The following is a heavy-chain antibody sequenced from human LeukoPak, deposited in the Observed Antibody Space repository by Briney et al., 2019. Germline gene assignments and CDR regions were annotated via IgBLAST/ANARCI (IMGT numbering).Heavy chain of an antibody. V-gene: IGHV4-30-2*01. Sequence: PSETLSLTCAVSGGSISSGGYSWSWIRQPPGKGLEWIGYIYHSGSTYYNPSLKSRVTISVDRSKNHFSLKLSSVTAADTAVYYCARGSGAALYYYYGMDVWGKGTTVTVSS. CDR2: IYHSGST. J-gene: IGHJ6*04. CDR3: ARGSGAALYYYYGMDV. CDR1: GGSISSGGYS. D-gene: IGHD1-26*01.